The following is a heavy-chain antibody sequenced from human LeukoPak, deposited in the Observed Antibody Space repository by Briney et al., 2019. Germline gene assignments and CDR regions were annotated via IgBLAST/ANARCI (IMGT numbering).Heavy chain of an antibody. CDR2: ISYDGSNK. Sequence: GRSLRLSCAASGFTFSSYGMHWVRQAPGKGLEWVAVISYDGSNKYYADSVKGRFTISRDNSKNTLYLQMNSLRAEDTAVYYCAKAYYDILTGHNYGMDVWGQGTTVTVSS. CDR1: GFTFSSYG. D-gene: IGHD3-9*01. CDR3: AKAYYDILTGHNYGMDV. J-gene: IGHJ6*02. V-gene: IGHV3-30*18.